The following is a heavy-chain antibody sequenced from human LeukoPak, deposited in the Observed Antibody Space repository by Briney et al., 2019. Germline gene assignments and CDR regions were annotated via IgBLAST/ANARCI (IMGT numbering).Heavy chain of an antibody. J-gene: IGHJ4*02. D-gene: IGHD1-1*01. CDR1: GASISIYY. Sequence: KPSETLSLTCTLSGASISIYYWSWIRQPPGKGRECIGYVSYSGRTNHNPSLKSRVTISADTSKNQFSLKLTSVTAADTAVYYCARHERGAENLDYWGQGTLVTVSS. V-gene: IGHV4-59*08. CDR2: VSYSGRT. CDR3: ARHERGAENLDY.